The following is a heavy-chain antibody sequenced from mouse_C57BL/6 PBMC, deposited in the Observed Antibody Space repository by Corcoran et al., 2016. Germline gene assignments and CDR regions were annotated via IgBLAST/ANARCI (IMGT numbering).Heavy chain of an antibody. CDR2: INPNNGGT. Sequence: EVQLQQAGRELVKPGASVKISCKASGYTFTDYYMNWVKQSHGKSLEWIGDINPNNGGTSYNQKFKGKATLTVDKSSSTAYMELRSLTSEDSAVDYCARTSDYGSRYGYGGQGTTLTVSS. V-gene: IGHV1-26*01. D-gene: IGHD1-1*01. CDR3: ARTSDYGSRYGY. J-gene: IGHJ2*01. CDR1: GYTFTDYY.